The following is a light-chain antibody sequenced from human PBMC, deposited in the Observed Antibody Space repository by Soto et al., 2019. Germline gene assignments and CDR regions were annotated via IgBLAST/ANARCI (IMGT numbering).Light chain of an antibody. Sequence: DIVMTQSPLSLPVTPGEPASISCRSSQSLLHSNGYNYLDWYLQKPGQSPQLLIYLGSNRASGVXDXXSGSGSGTDFTLKITRVEAEDVGVYYCMQALHTPRTFGQGTKVELK. CDR1: QSLLHSNGYNY. V-gene: IGKV2-28*01. J-gene: IGKJ1*01. CDR3: MQALHTPRT. CDR2: LGS.